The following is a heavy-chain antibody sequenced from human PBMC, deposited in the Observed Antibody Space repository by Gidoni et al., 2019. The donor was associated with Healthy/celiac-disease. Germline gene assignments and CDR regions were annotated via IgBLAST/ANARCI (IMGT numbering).Heavy chain of an antibody. CDR1: GFTFSSYA. D-gene: IGHD4-17*01. J-gene: IGHJ2*01. Sequence: QVQLVESGGGVVQPGRSLRLSCAASGFTFSSYAMHWVRQAPGKGLEWVAVISYDGSNKYYADSVKGRFTISRDNSKNTLYLQMNSLRAEDTAVYYCARCPDYGDYWYFDLWGRGTLVTVSS. CDR2: ISYDGSNK. CDR3: ARCPDYGDYWYFDL. V-gene: IGHV3-30-3*01.